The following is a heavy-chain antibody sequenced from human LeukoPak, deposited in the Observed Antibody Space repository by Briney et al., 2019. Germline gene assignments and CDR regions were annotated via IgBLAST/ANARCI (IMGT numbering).Heavy chain of an antibody. J-gene: IGHJ4*02. CDR3: ARGGGTPGDFSIDY. D-gene: IGHD7-27*01. Sequence: PGGSLRLSCAASGFTFSSYWMSWVRQAPGKGLEWVANIKQDGSEKYYVDSVKGRFTISRDNAKNSLYLQMNSLRAEDTAVYYCARGGGTPGDFSIDYWGQGTLVTVSS. CDR1: GFTFSSYW. V-gene: IGHV3-7*01. CDR2: IKQDGSEK.